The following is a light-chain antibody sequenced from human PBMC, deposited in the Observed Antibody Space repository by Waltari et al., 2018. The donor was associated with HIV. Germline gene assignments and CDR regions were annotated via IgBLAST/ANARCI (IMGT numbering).Light chain of an antibody. CDR3: QQYYNYRWT. CDR2: MAS. V-gene: IGKV1-5*03. J-gene: IGKJ1*01. CDR1: QSINNW. Sequence: DLQMTQSPSTLSASVGARVTITCRASQSINNWLAWYQQKPGKAPKVLIYMASRLESGVPSRFSGSGSGTEFTLTISSLQPDDFATYYCQQYYNYRWTFGQGTRVEIK.